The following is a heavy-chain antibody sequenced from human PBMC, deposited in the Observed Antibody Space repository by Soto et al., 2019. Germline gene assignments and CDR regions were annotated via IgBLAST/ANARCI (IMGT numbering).Heavy chain of an antibody. V-gene: IGHV1-2*02. J-gene: IGHJ4*02. D-gene: IGHD4-17*01. Sequence: ASVKVSCKASGYTFTGYYMHWVRQAPGQGLEWMGWINPNSGGTNYAQKFQGRVTMTRDTSISTAYMELSRLRSDDTAVYYCARVQPPHMILYGGNSFDYWGQGTLVTVSS. CDR3: ARVQPPHMILYGGNSFDY. CDR2: INPNSGGT. CDR1: GYTFTGYY.